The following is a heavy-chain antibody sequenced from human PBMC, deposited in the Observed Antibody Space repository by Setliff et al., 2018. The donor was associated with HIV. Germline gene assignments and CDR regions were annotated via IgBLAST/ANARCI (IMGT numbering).Heavy chain of an antibody. J-gene: IGHJ4*02. D-gene: IGHD3-22*01. V-gene: IGHV3-7*03. CDR1: GFTFSSYG. CDR3: ARGTGPNDSSGYSLPLDY. Sequence: PGGSLRLSCAASGFTFSSYGMHWVRQVPGKGLEWVANIKQDGTENYYVDSVKGRFTISRDNAKNSLYLQMNSLRAEDTALYYCARGTGPNDSSGYSLPLDYWGQGTLVTVSS. CDR2: IKQDGTEN.